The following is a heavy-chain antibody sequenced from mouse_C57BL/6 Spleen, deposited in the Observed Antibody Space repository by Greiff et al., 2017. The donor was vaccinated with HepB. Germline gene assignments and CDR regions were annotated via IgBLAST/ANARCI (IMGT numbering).Heavy chain of an antibody. CDR3: ARGITTVGGYAMDY. CDR2: IYPGDGDT. J-gene: IGHJ4*01. V-gene: IGHV1-80*01. Sequence: QVQLKQSGAELVKPGASVKISCKASGYAFSSYWMNWVKQRPGKGLEWIGQIYPGDGDTNYNGKFKGKATLTADKSSSTAYMQLSSLTSEDSAVYFSARGITTVGGYAMDYWGQGTSVTVSS. D-gene: IGHD1-1*01. CDR1: GYAFSSYW.